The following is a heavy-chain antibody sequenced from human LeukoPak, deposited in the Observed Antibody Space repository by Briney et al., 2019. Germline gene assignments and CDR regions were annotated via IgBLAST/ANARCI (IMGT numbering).Heavy chain of an antibody. CDR3: ARDFPSEQLEISTGSGDFDL. V-gene: IGHV3-21*01. Sequence: GGSLRLSCAASGFTFSNYSMNWVRQAPGKGLEWVSSISSRSSYIYYADSVKGRFTISRDNAKNSLYLQMNSLRAEDTAVYYCARDFPSEQLEISTGSGDFDLWGRGTLVTVSS. D-gene: IGHD6-6*01. CDR2: ISSRSSYI. CDR1: GFTFSNYS. J-gene: IGHJ2*01.